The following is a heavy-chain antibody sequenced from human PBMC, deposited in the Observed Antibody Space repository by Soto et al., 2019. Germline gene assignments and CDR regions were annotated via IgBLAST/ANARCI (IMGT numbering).Heavy chain of an antibody. Sequence: GGSLRLSCAASGFTFSNAWMSWVRQAPGKGLEWVGRIKSKTDGGTTDYAAPVKGRFTISRDDSKNTLYLQMNSLKTEDTAVYYCTTVGMEDYYYYYMDVWRKGTTVTVSS. CDR2: IKSKTDGGTT. V-gene: IGHV3-15*01. CDR3: TTVGMEDYYYYYMDV. CDR1: GFTFSNAW. J-gene: IGHJ6*03. D-gene: IGHD2-8*01.